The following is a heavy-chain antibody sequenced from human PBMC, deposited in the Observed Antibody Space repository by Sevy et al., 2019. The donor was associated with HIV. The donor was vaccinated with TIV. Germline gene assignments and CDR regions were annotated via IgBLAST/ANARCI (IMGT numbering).Heavy chain of an antibody. D-gene: IGHD6-13*01. CDR3: ATTFSRTLDY. Sequence: SETLSLTCTVSGGSIRSSSYYWGWIRQPPGKGLEWIGSIYYSGSTYYNPSLKSRVTISVDTSKNQFSLKLSSVTAADTAVYYCATTFSRTLDYWGQGTLVTVSS. J-gene: IGHJ4*02. V-gene: IGHV4-39*01. CDR2: IYYSGST. CDR1: GGSIRSSSYY.